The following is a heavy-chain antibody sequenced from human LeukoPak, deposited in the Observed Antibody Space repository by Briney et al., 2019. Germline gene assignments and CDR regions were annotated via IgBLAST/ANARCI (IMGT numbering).Heavy chain of an antibody. J-gene: IGHJ4*02. Sequence: ASVKVSCKASGYTFTRYGISWVRQAPGQGLEWMGWIDPNSGGTDYAQKFRGRVTMTRDTSTSTAYMDLSSLISDDTAVYYCARDREGLAYFDYWGQGTLVTVSS. D-gene: IGHD3/OR15-3a*01. V-gene: IGHV1-2*02. CDR2: IDPNSGGT. CDR3: ARDREGLAYFDY. CDR1: GYTFTRYG.